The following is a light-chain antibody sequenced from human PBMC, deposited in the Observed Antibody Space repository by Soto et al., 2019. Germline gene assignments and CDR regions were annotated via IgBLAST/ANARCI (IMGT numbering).Light chain of an antibody. CDR2: DAY. CDR3: QHYGGLWT. J-gene: IGKJ1*01. CDR1: ESITNR. V-gene: IGKV1-5*01. Sequence: DIQMTQSPSTLSASVGDRVTITCRASESITNRLAWYQQKPGKAPKVLIYDAYNLQSGVPSRFSGSGFGTEFILTISSLQPDDFATYCCQHYGGLWTFGQGTKVDIK.